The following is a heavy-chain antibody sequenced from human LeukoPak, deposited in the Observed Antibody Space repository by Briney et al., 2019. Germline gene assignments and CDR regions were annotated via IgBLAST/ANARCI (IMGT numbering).Heavy chain of an antibody. J-gene: IGHJ4*02. CDR2: ISGRGFSM. CDR3: ARGKRRFDY. V-gene: IGHV3-11*01. Sequence: GGSLRLSCAASGFSFNESYMTWNRQAPGKGLEWVAYISGRGFSMYYADSVKGRFTFSRDNARNSLYLNMSSLRADDTAVYYCARGKRRFDYWGQGTLVTVSS. CDR1: GFSFNESY.